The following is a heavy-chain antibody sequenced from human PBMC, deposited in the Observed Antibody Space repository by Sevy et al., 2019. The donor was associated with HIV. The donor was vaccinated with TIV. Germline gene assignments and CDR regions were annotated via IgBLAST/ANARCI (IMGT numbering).Heavy chain of an antibody. J-gene: IGHJ6*02. D-gene: IGHD2-21*01. V-gene: IGHV3-48*03. CDR3: ARAGGDTAYAMDV. CDR1: GFTFSTYE. CDR2: ISSSSSTI. Sequence: GGSLRLSCTASGFTFSTYEMNWVRQAPGKGLEWVSYISSSSSTILNADSVKGRFTISRDNAKNSLFLQMNSLRAEDTAVYYCARAGGDTAYAMDVWGQGTTVTVSS.